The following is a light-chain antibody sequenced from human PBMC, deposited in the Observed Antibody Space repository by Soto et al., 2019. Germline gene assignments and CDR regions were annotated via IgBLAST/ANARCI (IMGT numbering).Light chain of an antibody. CDR1: SSNIGAGYD. J-gene: IGLJ2*01. CDR3: QSYDSSLSVVV. Sequence: QSVLTQPPSVSGAQGQRVTISCTGSSSNIGAGYDVHWYQQLPGTAPKLLIYGNSNRPSGVPDRFSGSKSGTSASLAITGLQAEDEGDYYCQSYDSSLSVVVFGGGTKVTVL. CDR2: GNS. V-gene: IGLV1-40*01.